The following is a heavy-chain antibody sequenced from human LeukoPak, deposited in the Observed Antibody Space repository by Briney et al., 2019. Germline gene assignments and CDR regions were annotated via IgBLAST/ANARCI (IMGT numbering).Heavy chain of an antibody. V-gene: IGHV4-39*07. CDR1: GGSISSSSYY. D-gene: IGHD3-10*01. J-gene: IGHJ3*02. CDR3: ARMSRWLLWFGELGIDQLIGAFDI. Sequence: PSETLSLTCTVSGGSISSSSYYWGWIRQPPGKGLEWIGRIYTSGSTNYNPSLKSRVTMSVDTSKNQFSLKLSSVTAADTAVYYCARMSRWLLWFGELGIDQLIGAFDIWGQGTMVTVSS. CDR2: IYTSGST.